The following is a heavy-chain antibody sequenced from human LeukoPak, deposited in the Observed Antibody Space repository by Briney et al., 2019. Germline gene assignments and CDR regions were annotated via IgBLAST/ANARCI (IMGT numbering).Heavy chain of an antibody. J-gene: IGHJ6*02. D-gene: IGHD1-1*01. V-gene: IGHV3-30*03. CDR1: GFTFSSYG. Sequence: GGSLRLSCAASGFTFSSYGMHWVRQAPGKGLEWVAVISYDGSNKYYADSVKGRFTISRDNSKNTLYLQMNSLRAEDTAVYYCARANWNLPPYYYYYGMDVWGQGTTVTVSS. CDR3: ARANWNLPPYYYYYGMDV. CDR2: ISYDGSNK.